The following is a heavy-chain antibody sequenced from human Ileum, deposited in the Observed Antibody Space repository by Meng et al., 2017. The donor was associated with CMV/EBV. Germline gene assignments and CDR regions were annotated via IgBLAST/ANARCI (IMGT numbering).Heavy chain of an antibody. D-gene: IGHD4-11*01. V-gene: IGHV4-34*01. CDR1: GGSFSGYY. CDR2: FNHYGST. J-gene: IGHJ4*02. CDR3: ASGKSNLEY. Sequence: QVHVQGWGAGLLKPSEPLSLTCAVDGGSFSGYYWSWIRQVPGKGLEWIGEFNHYGSTNYNPSLKSRVTISVDTSKNQFSLNLSSVTAADTAVYYCASGKSNLEYWGQGTLVTVSS.